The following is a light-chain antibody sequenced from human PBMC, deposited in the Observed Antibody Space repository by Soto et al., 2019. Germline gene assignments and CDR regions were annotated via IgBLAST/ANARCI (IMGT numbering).Light chain of an antibody. J-gene: IGKJ5*01. CDR3: QQSYSSPPIT. V-gene: IGKV1-39*01. CDR1: QSISSY. Sequence: DIPMTQSPSSLSASLGDRITITCRASQSISSYLHWYQQKPGKAPKLLIYDASSLQSGVPSRFSGSGSGTDFTLTISSLQPEDFATYYCQQSYSSPPITFGQGTRLEIK. CDR2: DAS.